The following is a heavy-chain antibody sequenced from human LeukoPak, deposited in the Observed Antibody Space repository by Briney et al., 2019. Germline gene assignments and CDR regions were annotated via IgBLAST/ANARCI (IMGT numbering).Heavy chain of an antibody. V-gene: IGHV4-4*02. CDR3: ARWDSSGWYLDY. CDR1: GGSISSSNW. CDR2: IYHSGST. J-gene: IGHJ4*02. Sequence: SETLSLTCAVSGGSISSSNWWSWVRQPPGKGLEWIGEIYHSGSTNYNPSLKSRVTISVDKSKNQFSLKLSSVTAADTAVYYYARWDSSGWYLDYWGQGTLVTVSS. D-gene: IGHD6-19*01.